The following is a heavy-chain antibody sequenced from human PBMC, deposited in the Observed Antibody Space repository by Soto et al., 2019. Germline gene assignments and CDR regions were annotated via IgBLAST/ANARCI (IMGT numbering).Heavy chain of an antibody. CDR1: GFTFNTYA. Sequence: GGSLRLSCSASGFTFNTYAMHWVRQAPGKGLEYVSGISSNGGSTYYADSVKGRLTISRDNSKNTLYLQMSSLRPEDTAVYYCVKGKNWVKDYLDYWGQGTLVTVSS. CDR2: ISSNGGST. V-gene: IGHV3-64D*06. J-gene: IGHJ4*02. D-gene: IGHD7-27*01. CDR3: VKGKNWVKDYLDY.